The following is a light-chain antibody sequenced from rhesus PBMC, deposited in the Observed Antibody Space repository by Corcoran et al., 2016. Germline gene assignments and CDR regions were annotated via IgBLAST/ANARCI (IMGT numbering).Light chain of an antibody. Sequence: QVILTQSPATLSLSPGERATLSCSASQSVSSYLAWYQQKPGQAPRLLIYGASSRATGIPDRFSGSGSVTELTLAIISLEPQDIAVQYCQKSTSSHSFCQGTKVEIK. V-gene: IGKV3-53*01. J-gene: IGKJ2*01. CDR3: QKSTSSHS. CDR1: QSVSSY. CDR2: GAS.